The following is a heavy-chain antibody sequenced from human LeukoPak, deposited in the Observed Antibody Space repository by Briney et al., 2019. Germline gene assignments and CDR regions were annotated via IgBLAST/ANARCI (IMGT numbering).Heavy chain of an antibody. D-gene: IGHD6-13*01. CDR2: IKHDGSEK. J-gene: IGHJ4*02. Sequence: GGSLRLSCAASAFTFSTYWMSWVRQAPGKGLEWVANIKHDGSEKYYVDSVKGRFTISRDNAKNSLYLQMNSLRAEDTAVYYCARDRGAAADYWGQGTLVTVSS. V-gene: IGHV3-7*01. CDR1: AFTFSTYW. CDR3: ARDRGAAADY.